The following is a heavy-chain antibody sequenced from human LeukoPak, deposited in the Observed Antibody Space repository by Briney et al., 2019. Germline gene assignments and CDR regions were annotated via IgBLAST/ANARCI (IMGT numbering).Heavy chain of an antibody. CDR1: GGSISSYY. CDR3: ARGGLAAAYYYYYYMDV. CDR2: INHSGST. J-gene: IGHJ6*03. V-gene: IGHV4-34*01. Sequence: SETLSLTCTVSGGSISSYYWSWIRQPPGKGLEWIGEINHSGSTNYNPSLKSRVTISVDTSKNQFSLKLSSVTAADTAVYYCARGGLAAAYYYYYYMDVWGKGTTVTVSS. D-gene: IGHD6-13*01.